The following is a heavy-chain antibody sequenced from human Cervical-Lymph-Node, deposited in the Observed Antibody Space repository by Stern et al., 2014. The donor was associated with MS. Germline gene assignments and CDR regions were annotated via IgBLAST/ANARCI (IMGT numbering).Heavy chain of an antibody. Sequence: EMQLVESGGGLVQPGGSLRLSCAASGFTFSSYAMSWVRQAPGKGLEWVSALSGTGYSTFYADSVKGRFTISSDNSKNTLYLKMHSQRAEDTAVYYCAKVEYDFWSAYPTPGFDYWGQGTLVTVSS. V-gene: IGHV3-23*04. CDR3: AKVEYDFWSAYPTPGFDY. CDR2: LSGTGYST. D-gene: IGHD3-3*01. CDR1: GFTFSSYA. J-gene: IGHJ4*02.